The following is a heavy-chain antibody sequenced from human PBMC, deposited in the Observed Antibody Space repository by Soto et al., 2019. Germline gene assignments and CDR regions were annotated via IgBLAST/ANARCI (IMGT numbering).Heavy chain of an antibody. Sequence: ASVKVSCKASGYTFTSYGISRVRQAPGQGVEWMGWISAYNGNKNYAQKLQGRVTMNTDTSTRTAYMELRSLRSDDTAVYYCERTGELRCNWFDPWGQGTLVTVSS. CDR2: ISAYNGNK. CDR1: GYTFTSYG. V-gene: IGHV1-18*01. J-gene: IGHJ5*02. CDR3: ERTGELRCNWFDP. D-gene: IGHD1-7*01.